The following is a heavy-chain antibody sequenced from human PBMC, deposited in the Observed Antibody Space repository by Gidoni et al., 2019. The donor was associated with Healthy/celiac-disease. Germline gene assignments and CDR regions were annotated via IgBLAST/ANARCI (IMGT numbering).Heavy chain of an antibody. V-gene: IGHV4-30-2*01. J-gene: IGHJ4*02. CDR1: GGYS. D-gene: IGHD6-6*01. Sequence: GGYSWSWIRQPPGKGLEWIGYIYHSGSTYYNPSLKSRVTISVDRSKNQFSLKLSSVTAADTAVYYCARGDLVGSSFGYWGQGTLVTVSS. CDR3: ARGDLVGSSFGY. CDR2: IYHSGST.